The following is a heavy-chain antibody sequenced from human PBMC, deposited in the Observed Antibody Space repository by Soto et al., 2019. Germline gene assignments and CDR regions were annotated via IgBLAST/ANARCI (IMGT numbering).Heavy chain of an antibody. D-gene: IGHD3-22*01. CDR2: IYNSGST. CDR1: GGSISSSSYY. V-gene: IGHV4-39*01. CDR3: ARLSYDSSGYAADLYYYYYYGMDV. Sequence: SETLSLTCTVSGGSISSSSYYWGWIRQPPGKGLEWIGSIYNSGSTYYKQYLKSRVTISVDTSKNQFYLKLNSVTAADTAEYICARLSYDSSGYAADLYYYYYYGMDVWGQGTTVTVSS. J-gene: IGHJ6*02.